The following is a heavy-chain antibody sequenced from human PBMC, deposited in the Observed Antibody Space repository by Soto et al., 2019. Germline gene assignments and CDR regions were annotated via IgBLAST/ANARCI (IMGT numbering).Heavy chain of an antibody. D-gene: IGHD1-1*01. CDR2: VNPILSMS. J-gene: IGHJ4*02. V-gene: IGHV1-69*02. CDR1: GDTFSFYT. Sequence: GASVKVSCKASGDTFSFYTINWVRQAPGLGLEWMGRVNPILSMSNYAQKFQGRVTMTADKSTSTAYMELSSLRSEDTAVYYCAILQWNDGGGRYFDYWGQGTLVTVSS. CDR3: AILQWNDGGGRYFDY.